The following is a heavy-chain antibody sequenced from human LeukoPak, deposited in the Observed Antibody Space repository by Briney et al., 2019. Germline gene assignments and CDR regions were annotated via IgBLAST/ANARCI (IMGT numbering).Heavy chain of an antibody. CDR3: AREGLHGSGSPSGFEY. CDR2: ISHDANTK. V-gene: IGHV3-30*04. Sequence: GGSLRLSCTASGFTFSTSPIHWVRQAPGRGLEWVSFISHDANTKYCPDSVKGRFTVSRDNSRNTLYLQLDSLRVEDTAVYYCAREGLHGSGSPSGFEYWGQGTLVTVSS. J-gene: IGHJ4*02. CDR1: GFTFSTSP. D-gene: IGHD3-10*01.